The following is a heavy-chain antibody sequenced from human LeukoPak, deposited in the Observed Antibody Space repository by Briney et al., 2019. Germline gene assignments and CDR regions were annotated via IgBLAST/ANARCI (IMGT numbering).Heavy chain of an antibody. CDR1: GFTVSSNY. CDR3: AKGAYGDYVYY. CDR2: IYSGGST. J-gene: IGHJ4*02. V-gene: IGHV3-66*01. Sequence: GGSLRLSCAASGFTVSSNYMSWVRQAPGKGLEWVSVIYSGGSTYYADSVKGRFTISRDNSKNTLYLQMNSLRAEDTAVYYCAKGAYGDYVYYWGQGTLVTVSS. D-gene: IGHD4-17*01.